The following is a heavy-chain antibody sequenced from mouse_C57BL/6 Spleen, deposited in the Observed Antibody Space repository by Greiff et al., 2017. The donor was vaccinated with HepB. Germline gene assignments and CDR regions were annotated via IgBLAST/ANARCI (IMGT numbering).Heavy chain of an antibody. CDR2: ISSGSSTI. J-gene: IGHJ2*01. V-gene: IGHV5-17*01. Sequence: EVKLVESGGGLVKPGGSLKLSCAASGFTFSDYGMHWVRQAPEKGLEWVAYISSGSSTIYYADTVKGRFTISRDNAKNTLFLQMTSLRSEDTAMYYCARDDYYGSSYWGQGTTLTVSS. CDR3: ARDDYYGSSY. CDR1: GFTFSDYG. D-gene: IGHD1-1*01.